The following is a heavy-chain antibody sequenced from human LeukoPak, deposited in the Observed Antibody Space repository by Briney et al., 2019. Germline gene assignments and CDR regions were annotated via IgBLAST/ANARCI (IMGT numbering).Heavy chain of an antibody. D-gene: IGHD3-22*01. CDR1: GFTFSSYS. CDR3: AKRGEWYYYDSSGFFDY. CDR2: ISSSSSYI. V-gene: IGHV3-21*04. Sequence: GGSLRLSCAASGFTFSSYSMNWVRQAPGKGLEWVSSISSSSSYIYYADSVKGRFTISRDNSKNTLYLQMNSLRAEDTAVYYCAKRGEWYYYDSSGFFDYWGQGTLVTVSS. J-gene: IGHJ4*02.